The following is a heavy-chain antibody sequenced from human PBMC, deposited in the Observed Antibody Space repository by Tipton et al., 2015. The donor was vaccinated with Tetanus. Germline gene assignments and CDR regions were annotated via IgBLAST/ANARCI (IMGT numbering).Heavy chain of an antibody. J-gene: IGHJ4*02. CDR1: GASISSGGYY. Sequence: TLSLTCSVSGASISSGGYYWSWVRQHPEKGLEWIGYVYYSGSNSYYNPSLKSRVTVSLDTSKNQFFLKLRSVTVADTAVYFCARGRGRESYGFGGSFDYWGQGRLVTVSS. CDR2: VYYSGSNS. D-gene: IGHD3-16*02. CDR3: ARGRGRESYGFGGSFDY. V-gene: IGHV4-31*03.